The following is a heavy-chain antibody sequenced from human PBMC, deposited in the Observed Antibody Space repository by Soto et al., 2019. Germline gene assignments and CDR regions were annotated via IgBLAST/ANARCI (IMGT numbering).Heavy chain of an antibody. CDR2: ISYDGSNK. Sequence: QVQLVESGGGVVQPGRSLRLSCAASGFTFSSYGMHWVRQAPGKGLEWVAVISYDGSNKYYADSVKGRFTISRDNSKNTLYPQMNSLRAEDTAVYYCAKSKTLYYYYGMDVWGQGTTVTVSS. J-gene: IGHJ6*02. CDR3: AKSKTLYYYYGMDV. CDR1: GFTFSSYG. V-gene: IGHV3-30*18.